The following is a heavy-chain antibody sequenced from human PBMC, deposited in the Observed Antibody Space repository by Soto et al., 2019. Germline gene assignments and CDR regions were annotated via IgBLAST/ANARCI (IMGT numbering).Heavy chain of an antibody. CDR1: GLTFSSYS. CDR2: ISSSSSTI. J-gene: IGHJ6*03. D-gene: IGHD2-2*01. CDR3: ARVFLCSSTSCYAYYYYMDV. Sequence: PGGSLRLSCAASGLTFSSYSINWVRQAPGKGLEWVSYISSSSSTIYYADSVKGRFTISRDNAKNSLYLQMNSLRAEDTAVYYCARVFLCSSTSCYAYYYYMDVWGKGTTVTVSS. V-gene: IGHV3-48*01.